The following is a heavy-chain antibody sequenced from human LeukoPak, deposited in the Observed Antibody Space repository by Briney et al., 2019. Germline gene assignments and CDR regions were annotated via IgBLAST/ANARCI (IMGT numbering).Heavy chain of an antibody. CDR2: IYIGCST. J-gene: IGHJ4*02. CDR3: ARRISDILTGYYFDY. D-gene: IGHD3-9*01. CDR1: GFTVSSNY. Sequence: GGSLRLSCAASGFTVSSNYMSWVRQAPGKGLEWVSVIYIGCSTYYADSVKGRFTISRDISKNTLYLQMNSLRADDTAVYYCARRISDILTGYYFDYWGQGTLVTVSS. V-gene: IGHV3-53*01.